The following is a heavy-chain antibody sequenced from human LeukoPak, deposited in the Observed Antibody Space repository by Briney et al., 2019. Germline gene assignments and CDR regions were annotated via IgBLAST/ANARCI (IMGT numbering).Heavy chain of an antibody. CDR2: ISGSGGST. D-gene: IGHD6-19*01. Sequence: GGSLRLSCAASGFTFSNYAMNWVRQAPGKGLEWVSVISGSGGSTYYADSVKGRFTISRDDSKDTLYLQMNSLRAEDTAVYYCARMIAVAGRRFDYWGQGTLVTVSS. V-gene: IGHV3-23*01. CDR1: GFTFSNYA. CDR3: ARMIAVAGRRFDY. J-gene: IGHJ4*02.